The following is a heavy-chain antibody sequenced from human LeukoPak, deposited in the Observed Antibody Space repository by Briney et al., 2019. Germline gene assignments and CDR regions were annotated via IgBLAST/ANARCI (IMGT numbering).Heavy chain of an antibody. J-gene: IGHJ4*02. CDR3: ARQGIYGDYGASFDY. Sequence: SGTLSLTCTVSGGSISSSSYYWGWIRQPPGQGLEWIGSIYYSGSTYYNPSLKSRVTISVDTSKNQFSLKLSSVTAADTAVYYCARQGIYGDYGASFDYWGQGTLVTVSS. D-gene: IGHD4-17*01. CDR2: IYYSGST. CDR1: GGSISSSSYY. V-gene: IGHV4-39*01.